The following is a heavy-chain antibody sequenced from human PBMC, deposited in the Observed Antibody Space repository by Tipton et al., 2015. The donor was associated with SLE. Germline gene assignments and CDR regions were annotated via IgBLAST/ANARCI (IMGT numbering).Heavy chain of an antibody. CDR3: ARDPYDYIWGSYRDYFDY. CDR1: GYSISSGYY. J-gene: IGHJ4*02. D-gene: IGHD3-16*02. V-gene: IGHV4-38-2*02. Sequence: TLSLTCAVSGYSISSGYYWGWIRPPPGKGLEWIGSIYHSGGTYYNPSLKSRGTISVDTSKNQFSLKLSSVTAADTAVYYCARDPYDYIWGSYRDYFDYWGQGTLVTVSS. CDR2: IYHSGGT.